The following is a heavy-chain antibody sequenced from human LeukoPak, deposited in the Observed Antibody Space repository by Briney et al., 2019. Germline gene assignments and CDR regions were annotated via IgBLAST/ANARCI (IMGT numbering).Heavy chain of an antibody. Sequence: SETLSLTCTVSGGSISSYYWSWIRQPPGKGQEWIGYIYYSGSTNYNPSHKIRVTISVDTSKNQYALKLSSVTAADTAGYYCARVVLWFGEAYCDYWGQGTLVTVSS. CDR2: IYYSGST. CDR1: GGSISSYY. J-gene: IGHJ4*02. D-gene: IGHD3-10*01. CDR3: ARVVLWFGEAYCDY. V-gene: IGHV4-59*01.